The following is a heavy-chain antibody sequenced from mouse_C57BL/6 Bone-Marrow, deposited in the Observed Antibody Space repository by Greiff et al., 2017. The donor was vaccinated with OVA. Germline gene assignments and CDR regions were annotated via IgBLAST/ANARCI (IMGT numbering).Heavy chain of an antibody. V-gene: IGHV1-55*01. D-gene: IGHD4-1*01. Sequence: VQLQQPGAELVKPGASVKMSCKASGYTFTSYWITWVKQRPGQGLEWIGDIYPGSGSTNYNEKFKSKATLTVDKSSSTAYMQLSSLTSEDSAVYYCARMGRGYWGQGTTLTVSS. J-gene: IGHJ2*01. CDR3: ARMGRGY. CDR1: GYTFTSYW. CDR2: IYPGSGST.